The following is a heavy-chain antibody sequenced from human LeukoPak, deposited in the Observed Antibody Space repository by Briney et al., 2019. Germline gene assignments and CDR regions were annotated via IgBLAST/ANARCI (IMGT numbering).Heavy chain of an antibody. CDR1: GFTFSSYA. CDR3: ARDSSYYDILTGSSIADGFDI. D-gene: IGHD3-9*01. CDR2: IIGNTNYI. V-gene: IGHV3-21*01. J-gene: IGHJ3*02. Sequence: GGSLRLSCAASGFTFSSYAMSWVRQAPGKGLEWVSSIIGNTNYIYYADSVKGRFTISRDNAKISLYLQMNSLRAEDTAVYYCARDSSYYDILTGSSIADGFDIWGQGTMVTVSS.